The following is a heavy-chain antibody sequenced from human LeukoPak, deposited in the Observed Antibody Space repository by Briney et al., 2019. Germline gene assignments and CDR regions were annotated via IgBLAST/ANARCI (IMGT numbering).Heavy chain of an antibody. D-gene: IGHD3-3*01. Sequence: GGSLRLSCAASGFTFTIFGLNWDRQAPGKGPEWVSYIDARSGITYYADSVQGRFTLSRDNARESVFLQMDSLRVDNTAVYYCARTYDFGRGPPGDAFDNWGPGTMVTVSS. J-gene: IGHJ3*02. CDR1: GFTFTIFG. V-gene: IGHV3-48*01. CDR2: IDARSGIT. CDR3: ARTYDFGRGPPGDAFDN.